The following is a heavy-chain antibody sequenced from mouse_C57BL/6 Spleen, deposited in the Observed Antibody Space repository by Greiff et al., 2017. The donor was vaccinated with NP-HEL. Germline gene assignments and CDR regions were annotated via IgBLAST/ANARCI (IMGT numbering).Heavy chain of an antibody. CDR1: GYTFTSYG. CDR3: ARRTGSSAWGAMDY. Sequence: QVQLQQSGAELARPGASVKLSCKASGYTFTSYGISWVKQRTGQGLEWIGERYPRSGNTYYNEKFKGKATLTADKSSSTAYMELRSLTSEDSAVYFCARRTGSSAWGAMDYWGQGTSVTVSS. D-gene: IGHD3-2*02. CDR2: RYPRSGNT. V-gene: IGHV1-81*01. J-gene: IGHJ4*01.